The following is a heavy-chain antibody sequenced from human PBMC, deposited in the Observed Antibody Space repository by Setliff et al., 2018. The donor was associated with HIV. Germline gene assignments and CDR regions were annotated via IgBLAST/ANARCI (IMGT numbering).Heavy chain of an antibody. CDR2: IYASGST. CDR1: GGSINSGSYY. CDR3: ARNSQKGIQPLLLAS. D-gene: IGHD1-1*01. V-gene: IGHV4-61*09. Sequence: PSETLSLTCTVSGGSINSGSYYWNWIRQPAGKGLEWIGHIYASGSTNYNPSLKSRVTMSVDTSKNQFSLKLNSLIAADTAVYYCARNSQKGIQPLLLASWGPGTLVTVSS. J-gene: IGHJ4*02.